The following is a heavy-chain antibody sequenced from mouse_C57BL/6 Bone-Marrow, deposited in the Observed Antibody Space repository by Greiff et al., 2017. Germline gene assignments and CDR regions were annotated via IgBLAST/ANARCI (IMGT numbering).Heavy chain of an antibody. D-gene: IGHD2-5*01. Sequence: EVKLMESGAELVRPGASVKLSCTASGFNIKDDYMHWVKQRPEQGLEWIGWIDPENGDTEYASKFQGKATITADTSSNTAYLQLSSLTSEDTAVYYCTTSNYGYWGQSTTPTVPS. CDR2: IDPENGDT. CDR1: GFNIKDDY. J-gene: IGHJ2*01. CDR3: TTSNYGY. V-gene: IGHV14-4*01.